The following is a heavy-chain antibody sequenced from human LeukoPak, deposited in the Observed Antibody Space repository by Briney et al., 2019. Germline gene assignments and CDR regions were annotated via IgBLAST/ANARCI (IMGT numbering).Heavy chain of an antibody. CDR1: GYTFTSYG. Sequence: ASVKVSCKASGYTFTSYGISWVRQAPGQGLEWMGWISAYNGNTNYAQKLQGRVTMTTGTSTSTAYMELRSLRSDDTAVYYCARAGQQLPPEKVDYWGQGTLVTVSS. J-gene: IGHJ4*02. CDR3: ARAGQQLPPEKVDY. D-gene: IGHD6-13*01. V-gene: IGHV1-18*01. CDR2: ISAYNGNT.